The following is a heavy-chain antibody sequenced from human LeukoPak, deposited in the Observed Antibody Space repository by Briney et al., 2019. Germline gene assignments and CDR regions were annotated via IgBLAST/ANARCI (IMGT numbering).Heavy chain of an antibody. Sequence: SETLSLTCTVSGGSISSYYWSWIRQPPGKGLEWIGYIYYSGSTNYIPSLKSRVTISVDTSKNQFSLKLSSVTAADTAVYYCARGNIVANYWGQGTLVTVSS. CDR1: GGSISSYY. J-gene: IGHJ4*02. CDR2: IYYSGST. CDR3: ARGNIVANY. V-gene: IGHV4-59*01. D-gene: IGHD5-12*01.